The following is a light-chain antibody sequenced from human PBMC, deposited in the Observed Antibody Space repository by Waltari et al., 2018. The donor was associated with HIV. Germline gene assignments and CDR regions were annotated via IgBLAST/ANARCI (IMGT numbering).Light chain of an antibody. J-gene: IGLJ1*01. CDR3: AAWGDSLSSYV. CDR1: SSDVGGYNY. CDR2: EVN. Sequence: QSALTQPPSASGSLGQSVTISCTGASSDVGGYNYVSWYQQHPGKAPKLISYEVNKRPSGVPDRFSGSKSGTSASLAISGLRSEDEADYYCAAWGDSLSSYVFGTGTEVTVL. V-gene: IGLV2-8*01.